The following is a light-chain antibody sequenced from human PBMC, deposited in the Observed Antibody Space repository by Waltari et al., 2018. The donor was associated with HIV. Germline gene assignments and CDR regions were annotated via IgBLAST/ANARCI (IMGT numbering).Light chain of an antibody. J-gene: IGKJ2*01. CDR1: QSVSSSS. CDR3: QQYGNSPALYT. Sequence: EIVLTQSPGPLSLSPGERATLSGRASQSVSSSSLAWYQQKAGQAPRLLIYAASSRATGIPDRFSGSGSGTDFTLTISRLEPEDFAVYYCQQYGNSPALYTFGQGTKLEIK. V-gene: IGKV3-20*01. CDR2: AAS.